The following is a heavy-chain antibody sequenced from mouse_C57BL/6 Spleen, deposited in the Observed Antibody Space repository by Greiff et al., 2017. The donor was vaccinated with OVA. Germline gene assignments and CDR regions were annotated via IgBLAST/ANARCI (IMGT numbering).Heavy chain of an antibody. V-gene: IGHV1-82*01. Sequence: QVQLQQSGPELVKPGASVKISCKASGYAFSSSWMNWVKQRPGKGLEWIGRIYPGDGAANYNGKFKGKATLTADKSSSTAYMQLSSQTSEDSAVYFCARTDYGGQGTTLTVSS. CDR1: GYAFSSSW. CDR2: IYPGDGAA. J-gene: IGHJ2*01. CDR3: ARTDY.